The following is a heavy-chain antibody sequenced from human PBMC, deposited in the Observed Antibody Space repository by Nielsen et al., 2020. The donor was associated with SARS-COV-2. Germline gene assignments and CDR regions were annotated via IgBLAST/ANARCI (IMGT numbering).Heavy chain of an antibody. V-gene: IGHV3-48*01. CDR3: ATCRGPYWYFDL. Sequence: GESLKISCATSGITFSSYSMNWVRQAPGKGLEWISYISISSSTIDYADSVKGRFTISRDNAKNSLYLQMNSLGAEDTAVYYCATCRGPYWYFDLWGRGTLVTVSS. CDR1: GITFSSYS. J-gene: IGHJ2*01. D-gene: IGHD3-10*01. CDR2: ISISSSTI.